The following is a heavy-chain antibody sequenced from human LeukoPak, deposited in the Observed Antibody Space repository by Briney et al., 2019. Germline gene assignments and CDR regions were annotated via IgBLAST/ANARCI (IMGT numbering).Heavy chain of an antibody. D-gene: IGHD5-18*01. Sequence: GGSLRLSCAASGFTFSSYWMSWVRQAPGKGLEWVANIKQDGSEKYYVDSVKGRFTISRDNAKNSLYLQMNSLRAEDTAVYYCARGLDTAMVTWYYYYYMDVWGKGTTVTISS. CDR2: IKQDGSEK. CDR3: ARGLDTAMVTWYYYYYMDV. V-gene: IGHV3-7*04. J-gene: IGHJ6*03. CDR1: GFTFSSYW.